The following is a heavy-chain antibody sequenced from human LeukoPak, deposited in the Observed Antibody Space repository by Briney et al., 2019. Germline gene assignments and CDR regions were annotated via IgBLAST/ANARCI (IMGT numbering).Heavy chain of an antibody. D-gene: IGHD3-10*01. Sequence: GGSLRLSCAASGFTFSSYGMHWVRQAPGKGLEGVAIISYDGTNTYYADSVKGRFIISRDNSKNTLFLQMNSLRPDDTALYYCAKDFPEFGSGSHLNYWGQGTLVTVSS. CDR1: GFTFSSYG. CDR2: ISYDGTNT. J-gene: IGHJ4*02. V-gene: IGHV3-30*18. CDR3: AKDFPEFGSGSHLNY.